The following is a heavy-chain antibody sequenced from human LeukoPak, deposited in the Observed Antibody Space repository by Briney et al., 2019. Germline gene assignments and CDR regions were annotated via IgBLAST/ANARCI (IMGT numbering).Heavy chain of an antibody. CDR2: IWYDGSNK. J-gene: IGHJ3*02. CDR3: ARDRATTPYAFDI. D-gene: IGHD1-26*01. V-gene: IGHV3-33*01. CDR1: GFTFSSYG. Sequence: GGSLRLSCAASGFTFSSYGMHWVRQAPGKGLEWVAVIWYDGSNKYYADSVKGRFTISRDNSKNTLYLQMNSLRAEDTAVYYCARDRATTPYAFDIWGQETMVTVSS.